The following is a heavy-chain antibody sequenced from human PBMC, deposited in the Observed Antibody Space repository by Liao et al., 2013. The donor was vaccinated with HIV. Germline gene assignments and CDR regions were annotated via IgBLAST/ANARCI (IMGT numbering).Heavy chain of an antibody. D-gene: IGHD1-26*01. CDR2: IYTGMSTTGTT. CDR1: GDLIRRDNYY. Sequence: QVRLQESGPGLVKPSQTLSLTCTVSGDLIRRDNYYWTWIRQPAGKGLEWIGHIYTGMSTTGTTNYNPSLKSRVSISADTSSNHVSLKLTSMTAADTAVYYCARVQWXPAPNWYSDLWGRGTLVHCLL. V-gene: IGHV4-61*02. CDR3: ARVQWXPAPNWYSDL. J-gene: IGHJ2*01.